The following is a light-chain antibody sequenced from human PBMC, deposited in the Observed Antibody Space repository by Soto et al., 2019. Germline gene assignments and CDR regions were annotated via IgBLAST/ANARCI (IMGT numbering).Light chain of an antibody. Sequence: QSVLTQPPWVTGAPGQRVTISCTGSNSNIGAGYDVHWYRQFPGTAPKLLIYGNINRPSGVPDRFSGSKSGTSASLAITGLQAEDEAHYYCHSFDSRLIGLLFGGGTKVTVL. CDR2: GNI. CDR3: HSFDSRLIGLL. V-gene: IGLV1-40*01. J-gene: IGLJ2*01. CDR1: NSNIGAGYD.